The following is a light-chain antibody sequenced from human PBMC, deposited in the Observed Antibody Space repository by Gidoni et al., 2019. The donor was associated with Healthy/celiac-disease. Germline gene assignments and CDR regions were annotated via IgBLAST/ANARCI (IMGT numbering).Light chain of an antibody. CDR3: RSYTSSSTFDV. CDR1: SSHVGGYNY. J-gene: IGLJ1*01. CDR2: DVS. V-gene: IGLV2-14*01. Sequence: HSALTQPASLSGSPGHSLTISCTGTSSHVGGYNYVSWYQQHPGKAPKLMIYDVSKRPSGVSNRFSGSKSGNTASLTISGLQAEDEADYYCRSYTSSSTFDVFGTGTKVTVL.